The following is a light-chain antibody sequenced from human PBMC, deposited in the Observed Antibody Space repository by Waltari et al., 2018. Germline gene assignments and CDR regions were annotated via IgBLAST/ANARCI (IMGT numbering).Light chain of an antibody. CDR3: CSYTTTTTVV. Sequence: QSALTQPASVSGSPGQSITISCTGTRSDVGGYNFVSWYQQHPGKAPKLMIYEVTNRPSGVSNRFSGSKSGNTASLTISGLLAEDEADYYCCSYTTTTTVVFGGGTKLTVL. CDR2: EVT. V-gene: IGLV2-14*01. CDR1: RSDVGGYNF. J-gene: IGLJ3*02.